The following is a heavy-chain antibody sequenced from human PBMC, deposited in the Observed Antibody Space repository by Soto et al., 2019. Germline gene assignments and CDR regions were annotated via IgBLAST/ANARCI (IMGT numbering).Heavy chain of an antibody. V-gene: IGHV3-23*01. D-gene: IGHD4-17*01. CDR2: ISGSGGST. CDR3: AKPKLRAYTVTTYYFDY. Sequence: PGGSLRLSCAASGFSFSSFAMSWVRQAPGKGLEWVSAISGSGGSTYYADSVKGRFTISRDNSKNTLYLQMNSLRAEDTAVYYCAKPKLRAYTVTTYYFDYWSQGTLVTVSS. CDR1: GFSFSSFA. J-gene: IGHJ4*02.